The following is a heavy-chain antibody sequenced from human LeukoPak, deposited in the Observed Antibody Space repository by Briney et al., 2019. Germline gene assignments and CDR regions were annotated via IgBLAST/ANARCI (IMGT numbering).Heavy chain of an antibody. J-gene: IGHJ4*02. CDR2: IYYSGRT. Sequence: PSETLSLTCTVPGGSISSYYWSWIRQPPGKGLEWIGYIYYSGRTNYNPSLKSRVTMSVDTSKNQFSLRLSSVTAADTAVYYCARSYGDYVNFDYWGQGTLVTVSS. D-gene: IGHD4-17*01. V-gene: IGHV4-59*01. CDR1: GGSISSYY. CDR3: ARSYGDYVNFDY.